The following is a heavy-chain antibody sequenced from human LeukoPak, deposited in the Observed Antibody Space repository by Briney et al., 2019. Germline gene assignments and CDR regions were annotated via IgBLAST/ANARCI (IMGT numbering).Heavy chain of an antibody. V-gene: IGHV1-69*05. CDR2: IIPIFGTA. D-gene: IGHD3-22*01. Sequence: SVKVSCKASGGTFSSYAISWVQQAPGQGLEWMGRIIPIFGTANYAQKFQGRVTITTDESTSTAYMELSSLRSEDTAVYYCARGPYLNYYDSSGYYDYWGQGTLVTVSS. J-gene: IGHJ4*02. CDR1: GGTFSSYA. CDR3: ARGPYLNYYDSSGYYDY.